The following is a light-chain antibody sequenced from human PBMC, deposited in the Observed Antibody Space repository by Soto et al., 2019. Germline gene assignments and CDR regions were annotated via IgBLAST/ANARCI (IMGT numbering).Light chain of an antibody. Sequence: EIVLTQSPGTLSLSPGERATLSCRASQSVSNNYLAWYQQKPGQAPRLLFYGASSRATGIPDRFRGSGSGTDFTLTISRLEPEDFAVYYCQQYRTSWWTFGQGTKVEIK. CDR1: QSVSNNY. J-gene: IGKJ1*01. CDR2: GAS. V-gene: IGKV3-20*01. CDR3: QQYRTSWWT.